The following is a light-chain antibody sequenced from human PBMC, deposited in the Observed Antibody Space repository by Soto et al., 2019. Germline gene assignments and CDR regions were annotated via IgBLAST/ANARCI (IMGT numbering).Light chain of an antibody. Sequence: EIVMTQSPATLSVSPGERATLSCRASQSVSNKLAWYQQKVGQAHRLLIFGASTRATGIPARFSGSGSGTEFTLTISSLQSEDFDVYYCQQYDKWPLTFGGGAKVEIK. CDR3: QQYDKWPLT. CDR1: QSVSNK. J-gene: IGKJ4*01. V-gene: IGKV3-15*01. CDR2: GAS.